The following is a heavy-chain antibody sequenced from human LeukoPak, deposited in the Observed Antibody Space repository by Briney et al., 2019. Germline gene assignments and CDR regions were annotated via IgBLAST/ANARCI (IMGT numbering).Heavy chain of an antibody. J-gene: IGHJ4*02. CDR1: GYSFANYY. V-gene: IGHV1-2*02. CDR3: ARQSTYGDFDF. Sequence: ASVKVSCKASGYSFANYYIHWVRQAPGQGLEWMGWISPDSGDTNFAQKFQGRVSMTRDTSISTAYMELSRLKSDDTAVYYCARQSTYGDFDFWGQGTLVIVSS. CDR2: ISPDSGDT. D-gene: IGHD4-17*01.